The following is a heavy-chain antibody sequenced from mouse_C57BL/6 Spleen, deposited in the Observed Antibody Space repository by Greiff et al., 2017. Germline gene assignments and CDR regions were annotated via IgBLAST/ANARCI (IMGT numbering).Heavy chain of an antibody. CDR3: ARARELGFFDY. CDR1: GFNIKDYY. Sequence: EVQLQQSGAELVRPGASVKLSCTASGFNIKDYYMHWVKQRPEQGLEWIGRIDPEDGDTEYAPKFQGKATMTADTSSNTAYLQLSSLTSEDSAIYYCARARELGFFDYWGQGTTLTVSS. CDR2: IDPEDGDT. J-gene: IGHJ2*01. V-gene: IGHV14-1*01. D-gene: IGHD4-1*01.